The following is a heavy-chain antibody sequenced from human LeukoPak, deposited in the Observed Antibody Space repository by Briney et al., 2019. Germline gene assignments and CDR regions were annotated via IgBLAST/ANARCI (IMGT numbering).Heavy chain of an antibody. CDR1: GFTFSNYG. J-gene: IGHJ4*02. CDR3: AKEGSSSSWDY. CDR2: ISYDGSNK. D-gene: IGHD6-6*01. V-gene: IGHV3-30*18. Sequence: PGGSLRLSCAASGFTFSNYGMHWVRQAPGKGLEWVAVISYDGSNKCYADSVKGRFTISRDNSKNTLYLQMSSLRAEDTAVYYCAKEGSSSSWDYWGQGTLVTVSS.